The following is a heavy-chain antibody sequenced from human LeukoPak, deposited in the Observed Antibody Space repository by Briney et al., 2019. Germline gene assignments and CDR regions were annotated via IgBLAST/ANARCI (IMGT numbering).Heavy chain of an antibody. CDR2: IIPLFGKP. V-gene: IGHV1-69*13. D-gene: IGHD3-10*01. J-gene: IGHJ5*02. Sequence: SVKVSCKASGGTFNNFAINWVRQAPGERPEWMGRIIPLFGKPEYAHKFQGRVDITADQSTDTVYMEMSSLTSEDTAVFYCARGNDYFGSNVKGVYNWFDPWGQGTLVTVSS. CDR3: ARGNDYFGSNVKGVYNWFDP. CDR1: GGTFNNFA.